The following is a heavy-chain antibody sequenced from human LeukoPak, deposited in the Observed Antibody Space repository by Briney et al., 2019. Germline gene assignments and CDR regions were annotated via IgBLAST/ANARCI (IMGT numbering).Heavy chain of an antibody. CDR1: GFIVSNTY. CDR3: ASLARDY. V-gene: IGHV3-53*01. Sequence: PGGSLRLSCAASGFIVSNTYMTWVCQAPGKGLEWVSVIHNGGSTYYADSVKGRFTVSRDNSKNMLFLRMNSLRVEDTAVYFCASLARDYWGQGTLVSVSS. CDR2: IHNGGST. D-gene: IGHD3-3*02. J-gene: IGHJ4*02.